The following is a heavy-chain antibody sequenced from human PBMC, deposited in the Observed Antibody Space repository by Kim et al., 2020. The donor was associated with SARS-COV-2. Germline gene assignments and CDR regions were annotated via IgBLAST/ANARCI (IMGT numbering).Heavy chain of an antibody. V-gene: IGHV3-23*01. CDR2: ISGNGSGK. CDR1: GFTFSSYA. J-gene: IGHJ4*02. Sequence: GGSLRLSCAASGFTFSSYAMSWVRQSPGKGLEWVSAISGNGSGKYYAGSVKGRFTVSRDNSKNTLYLQMNSLRAEDTAVYYCARTLSGGWYRAFDYWGQGTLVTVSS. D-gene: IGHD6-19*01. CDR3: ARTLSGGWYRAFDY.